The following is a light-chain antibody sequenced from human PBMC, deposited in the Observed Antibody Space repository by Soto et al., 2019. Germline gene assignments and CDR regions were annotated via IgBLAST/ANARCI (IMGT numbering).Light chain of an antibody. CDR3: QQYGSSLFT. J-gene: IGKJ3*01. Sequence: EIVITQSPATLSVSPGERATLSCRASQSVSSNSAWYQQKPGQAPRLLIYGASTRATGIPDRFSGSGSGTDFTLTISILEPEDFAVYYCQQYGSSLFTFGPGTKVDIK. CDR2: GAS. CDR1: QSVSSN. V-gene: IGKV3-20*01.